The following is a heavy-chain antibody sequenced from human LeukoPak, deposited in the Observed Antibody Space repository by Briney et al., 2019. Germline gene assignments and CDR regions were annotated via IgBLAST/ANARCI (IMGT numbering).Heavy chain of an antibody. D-gene: IGHD3-10*01. CDR1: GYSISSGYY. CDR3: ARSDLVRGAIFY. CDR2: IYHSGST. Sequence: PSETLSLTCTVSGYSISSGYYWGWIRQPPGKGLEWIGSIYHSGSTYYNPSLKSRVTISVDTSKNQFSLKLSSVTAADTAVYYCARSDLVRGAIFYWGQGTLVTVSS. J-gene: IGHJ4*02. V-gene: IGHV4-38-2*02.